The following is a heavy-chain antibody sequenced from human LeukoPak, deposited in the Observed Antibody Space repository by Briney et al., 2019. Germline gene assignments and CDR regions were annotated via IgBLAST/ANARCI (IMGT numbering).Heavy chain of an antibody. CDR1: GGSISSSSYY. CDR2: IYYSGST. CDR3: ARHAPPQYRYSGSYHFDY. V-gene: IGHV4-39*01. J-gene: IGHJ4*02. Sequence: PSETLSLTCTVSGGSISSSSYYWGWIRQPPGKGLEWIGSIYYSGSTYYNPSLKSRVTISVDTSKNQFSLKLSSVTAAGTAVYYCARHAPPQYRYSGSYHFDYWGQGTLVTVSS. D-gene: IGHD1-26*01.